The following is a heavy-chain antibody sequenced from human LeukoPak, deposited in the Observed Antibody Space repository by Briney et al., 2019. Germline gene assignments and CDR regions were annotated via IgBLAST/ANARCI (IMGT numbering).Heavy chain of an antibody. V-gene: IGHV3-74*01. CDR1: GFTFSSYW. J-gene: IGHJ3*02. CDR3: ARVPSTFAFDI. CDR2: INSDGSST. Sequence: PGGSLRLSCAASGFTFSSYWMHWVRQAPGKGLVWVSRINSDGSSTSYADSVKGRCTISRDNAKNTLYLQMNSLRAEDTAVYYCARVPSTFAFDIWGQGTMVTVSS.